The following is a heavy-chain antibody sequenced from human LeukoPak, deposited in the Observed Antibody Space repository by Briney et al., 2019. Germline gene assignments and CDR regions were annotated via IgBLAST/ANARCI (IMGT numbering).Heavy chain of an antibody. J-gene: IGHJ5*02. CDR1: GYTFTSYY. CDR2: INPSGGST. CDR3: ARQPTYCGGDCYSSWFDP. D-gene: IGHD2-21*02. V-gene: IGHV1-46*01. Sequence: GASVKVSCKAFGYTFTSYYMHWVRQAPGQGLEWMGIINPSGGSTSYAQKFQGRVTMTRDTSTSTVYMELSSLRSEDTAVYYCARQPTYCGGDCYSSWFDPWGQGTLVTVSS.